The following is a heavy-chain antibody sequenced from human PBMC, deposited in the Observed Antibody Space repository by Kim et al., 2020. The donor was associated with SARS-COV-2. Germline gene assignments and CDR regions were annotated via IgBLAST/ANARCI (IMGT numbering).Heavy chain of an antibody. CDR3: ARDYYGDYYFDY. Sequence: GGSLRLSCAASGFTFSSYSVNWVRQAPGKGLEWVSSISRSGSYIYYADSVKGRFTISRDNAKNSLYLQMNSLRAEDTAVYYCARDYYGDYYFDYWGQGTLVTVSS. J-gene: IGHJ4*02. CDR1: GFTFSSYS. CDR2: ISRSGSYI. V-gene: IGHV3-21*01. D-gene: IGHD4-17*01.